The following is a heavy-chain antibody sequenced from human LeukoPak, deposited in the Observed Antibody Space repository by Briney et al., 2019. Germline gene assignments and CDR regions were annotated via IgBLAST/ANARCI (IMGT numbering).Heavy chain of an antibody. CDR3: ARRRITMVRGVSPFDY. J-gene: IGHJ4*02. Sequence: SETLSLTCAVYGGSFSGYYWSWIRQPPGKGLEWIGEINHSGSTNYNPSLKSGVTISVDTSKNQFSLKLSSVAAADTAVYYCARRRITMVRGVSPFDYWGQGTLVTVSS. D-gene: IGHD3-10*01. CDR1: GGSFSGYY. V-gene: IGHV4-34*01. CDR2: INHSGST.